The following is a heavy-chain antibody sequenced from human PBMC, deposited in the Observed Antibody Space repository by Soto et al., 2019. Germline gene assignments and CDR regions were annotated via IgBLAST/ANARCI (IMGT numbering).Heavy chain of an antibody. Sequence: AVKVSCKASGVTFSRYAISWVRQAPGQGLEWMGGIIPIFGTANYAQKFQGRVTITADESTSTAYMELSSLRSEDTAVYYCARDPIIAAAGPGGWFDPWGQGTLVTVSS. J-gene: IGHJ5*02. D-gene: IGHD6-13*01. CDR1: GVTFSRYA. CDR3: ARDPIIAAAGPGGWFDP. V-gene: IGHV1-69*13. CDR2: IIPIFGTA.